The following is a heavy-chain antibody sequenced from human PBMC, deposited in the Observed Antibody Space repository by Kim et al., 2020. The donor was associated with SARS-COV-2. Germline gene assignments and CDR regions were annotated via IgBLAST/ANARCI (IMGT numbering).Heavy chain of an antibody. J-gene: IGHJ4*02. Sequence: GGSLRLSCAASGFTFSSYAMHWVRQAPGKGLEWVAVISYDGSNKYYADSVKGRFTISRDNSKNTLYLQMNSLRAEDTAVYYCARGPPIVVVPAARHDYWGQGTLVTVSS. CDR1: GFTFSSYA. V-gene: IGHV3-30*04. CDR3: ARGPPIVVVPAARHDY. D-gene: IGHD2-2*01. CDR2: ISYDGSNK.